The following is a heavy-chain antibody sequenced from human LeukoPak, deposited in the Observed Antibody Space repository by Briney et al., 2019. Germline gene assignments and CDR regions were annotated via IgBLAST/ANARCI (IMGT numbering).Heavy chain of an antibody. CDR3: ARKAVGAKDY. CDR2: ISGSGGST. V-gene: IGHV3-23*01. Sequence: GGSLRLSCAASGFTFSSYAMSWVRQAPGKGLEWVSAISGSGGSTYYADSVKGRFTISRDNAKNSLYLQMNSLRAEDTAVYYCARKAVGAKDYWGQGTLVTVSS. J-gene: IGHJ4*02. D-gene: IGHD1-26*01. CDR1: GFTFSSYA.